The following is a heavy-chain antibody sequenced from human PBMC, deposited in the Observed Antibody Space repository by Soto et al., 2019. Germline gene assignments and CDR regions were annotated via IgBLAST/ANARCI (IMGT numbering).Heavy chain of an antibody. J-gene: IGHJ4*02. CDR2: FDPEDGET. Sequence: QVQLVQSGAEVKKPGASVKVSCKVSGYTLTELSMHWVRQAPGKGLEWMGGFDPEDGETIYAQKFQGRVTMTEDTSTDTAYMELSSLRSEDTAVYYCAMGTAGDEWELPHFDYWGQGTLVTVSS. CDR1: GYTLTELS. CDR3: AMGTAGDEWELPHFDY. D-gene: IGHD1-26*01. V-gene: IGHV1-24*01.